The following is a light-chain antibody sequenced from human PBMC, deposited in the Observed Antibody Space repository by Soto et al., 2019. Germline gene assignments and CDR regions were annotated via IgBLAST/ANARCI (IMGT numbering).Light chain of an antibody. CDR3: QQYGNLLT. J-gene: IGKJ5*01. CDR1: QSVASSY. Sequence: EIVLTQSPGTLSLSPGERATLSCRASQSVASSYLAWYQQKPGQSPRLLIYGASTRATGIPDRFSGFGSGTDFTLTINRLEPEDFAVYYCQQYGNLLTFGKGTRLEI. CDR2: GAS. V-gene: IGKV3-20*01.